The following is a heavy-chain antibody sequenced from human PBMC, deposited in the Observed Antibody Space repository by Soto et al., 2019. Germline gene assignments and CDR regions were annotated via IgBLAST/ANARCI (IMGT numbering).Heavy chain of an antibody. D-gene: IGHD5-12*01. Sequence: QTLSLTCPISGVSVSSNAASWNWSRHSPSRGLEWLGRTYFRSKLYNDYAVSVKSRIIINPDTSNNQFSLQLNSVTPEDTAVYFCAKGDNLGPKTGYAFDPWGQGIMVTVS. J-gene: IGHJ5*02. CDR2: TYFRSKLYN. CDR1: GVSVSSNAAS. CDR3: AKGDNLGPKTGYAFDP. V-gene: IGHV6-1*01.